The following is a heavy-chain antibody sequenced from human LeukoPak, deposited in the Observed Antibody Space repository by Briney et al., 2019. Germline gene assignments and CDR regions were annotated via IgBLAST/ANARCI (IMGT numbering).Heavy chain of an antibody. CDR2: ISSSSSYI. CDR1: GFTVSSNY. V-gene: IGHV3-21*01. J-gene: IGHJ4*02. CDR3: ARDTAYYSNYRFDY. D-gene: IGHD4-11*01. Sequence: GGSLRLSCAASGFTVSSNYMSWVRQAPGKGLEWVSSISSSSSYIYYADSVKGRFTISRDNAKNSLYLQMNSLRAEDTAVYYCARDTAYYSNYRFDYWGQGTLVTVSS.